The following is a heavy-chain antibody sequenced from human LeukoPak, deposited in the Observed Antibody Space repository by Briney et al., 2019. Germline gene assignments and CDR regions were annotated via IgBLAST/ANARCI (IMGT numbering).Heavy chain of an antibody. Sequence: SETLSLTCTVSGGSVSGGDYFWSWIRQPPGKGLEWIGNIYYSGSTYYNPSLKSRVTISVDTSKNQFSLRLSSVTAADTAVYYCARACSSTSCLLDYWGQGTLVTVSS. CDR2: IYYSGST. J-gene: IGHJ4*02. CDR1: GGSVSGGDYF. D-gene: IGHD2-2*01. V-gene: IGHV4-30-4*01. CDR3: ARACSSTSCLLDY.